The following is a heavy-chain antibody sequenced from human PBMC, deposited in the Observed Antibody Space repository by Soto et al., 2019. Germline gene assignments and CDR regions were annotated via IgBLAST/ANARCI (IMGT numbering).Heavy chain of an antibody. J-gene: IGHJ4*02. CDR2: IYYSGST. V-gene: IGHV4-59*08. Sequence: SETLSLTCTVSGGSISSYYWSWIRQPPGKGLEWIGYIYYSGSTNYNPSLNSRVTISVDTSKNQFSLKLSSVTAADTAVYYCARHQRYCSGGSCYYVNGASYWGQGTLVTVSS. CDR1: GGSISSYY. CDR3: ARHQRYCSGGSCYYVNGASY. D-gene: IGHD2-15*01.